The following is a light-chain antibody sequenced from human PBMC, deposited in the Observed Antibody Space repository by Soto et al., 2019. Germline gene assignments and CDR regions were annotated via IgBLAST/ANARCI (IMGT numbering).Light chain of an antibody. CDR1: QTVYDW. J-gene: IGKJ1*01. CDR2: EAS. V-gene: IGKV1-5*03. Sequence: DIHMTQSPSTLSASLGDRVAITCRASQTVYDWLAWYQHKPGQAPRLLVYEASTLASGVPPRFSARGSGTEFTLTIISLQPEDFATYYCQQYNLFSGTFGQGTKVDIK. CDR3: QQYNLFSGT.